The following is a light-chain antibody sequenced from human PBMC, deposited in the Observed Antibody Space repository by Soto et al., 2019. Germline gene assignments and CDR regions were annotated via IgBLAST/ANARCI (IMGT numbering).Light chain of an antibody. V-gene: IGKV3-11*01. CDR3: QQRSNWPPGIT. J-gene: IGKJ3*01. Sequence: EIVLTQSPATLSLSPGERATLSCRASQSVSSYLAWYQQKPGQAPRLLIYDASNRATGIPARFSGSESGTDFTLTISSLEPEDFAVYYCQQRSNWPPGITFGPGTKVDIK. CDR2: DAS. CDR1: QSVSSY.